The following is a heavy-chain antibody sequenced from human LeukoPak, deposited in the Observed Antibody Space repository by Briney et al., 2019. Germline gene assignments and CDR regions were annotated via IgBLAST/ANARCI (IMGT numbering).Heavy chain of an antibody. D-gene: IGHD2-15*01. CDR3: AKIESGSNSGN. J-gene: IGHJ4*02. CDR1: GFTFSSYA. CDR2: ISGDGAST. Sequence: GGPLRLSCAASGFTFSSYAMNWVRQAPGKGLEWVSAISGDGASTYYANSVKGRFTISRDNSKNTLYLQLTSLRAEATAVYYCAKIESGSNSGNWRRGTLVTVSS. V-gene: IGHV3-23*01.